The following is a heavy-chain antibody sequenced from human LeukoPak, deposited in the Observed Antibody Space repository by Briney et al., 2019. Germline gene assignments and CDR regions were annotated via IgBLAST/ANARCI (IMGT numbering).Heavy chain of an antibody. CDR1: GDSVSSDSAS. CDR2: TCYRSKWYN. J-gene: IGHJ4*02. D-gene: IGHD2-15*01. Sequence: SQTLSLTCAMSGDSVSSDSASWNYIRQSPSRGLEWLGRTCYRSKWYNNYAVSVKSRITINPDTSKNQFSLQLNSVTPEDTAVYYCARGVVRSPHYLDNWGQGTLVTVSS. V-gene: IGHV6-1*01. CDR3: ARGVVRSPHYLDN.